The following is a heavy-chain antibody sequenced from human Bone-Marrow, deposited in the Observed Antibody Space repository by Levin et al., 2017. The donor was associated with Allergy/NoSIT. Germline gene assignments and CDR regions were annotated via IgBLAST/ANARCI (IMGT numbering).Heavy chain of an antibody. D-gene: IGHD7-27*01. CDR2: IKQDGSEK. CDR3: ARANWVFDY. Sequence: GGSLRLSCAASGFTFSDYWMSWVRQAPGKGLEWVANIKQDGSEKYYVDSVKGRFIILKDNAKNSMYLQMNSLRVEDTAVYYCARANWVFDYWGQGALVTVSS. V-gene: IGHV3-7*01. CDR1: GFTFSDYW. J-gene: IGHJ4*02.